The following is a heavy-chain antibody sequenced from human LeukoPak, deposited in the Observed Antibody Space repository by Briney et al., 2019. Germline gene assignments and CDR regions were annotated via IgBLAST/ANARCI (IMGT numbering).Heavy chain of an antibody. V-gene: IGHV5-51*01. J-gene: IGHJ4*02. CDR1: GYIFPTYW. CDR2: IYPGDSET. CDR3: ARKSRADY. Sequence: GESLKISCKGSGYIFPTYWIGWVRQMPGKGLEWMGIIYPGDSETRYSPSFQGQVTISADKSISTAYLQWSRLKASDTAMYYCARKSRADYWGQGTLVTVSS.